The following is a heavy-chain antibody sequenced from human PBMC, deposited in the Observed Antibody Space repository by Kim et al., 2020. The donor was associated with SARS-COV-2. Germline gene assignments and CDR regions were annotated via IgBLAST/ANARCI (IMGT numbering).Heavy chain of an antibody. D-gene: IGHD6-6*01. CDR3: ARDSFSSGGPDY. V-gene: IGHV1-69*01. Sequence: NYAQKFQGRVTITADESTSTAYMELSSLRSEDTAVYYCARDSFSSGGPDYWGQGTLVTVSS. J-gene: IGHJ4*02.